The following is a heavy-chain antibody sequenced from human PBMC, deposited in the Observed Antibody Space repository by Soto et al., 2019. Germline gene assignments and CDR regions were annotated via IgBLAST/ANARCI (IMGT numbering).Heavy chain of an antibody. CDR3: ARGGLPLGYCSGGSCFHYYYGMDV. Sequence: ASVELCCKASGYTFASCGSRWVRQAHGQGLEWMGWISAYNGNTNYAQKLQGRVTMTTDTSTSTAYMELRSLRSDDTAVYYCARGGLPLGYCSGGSCFHYYYGMDVWGQGTTVTVSS. V-gene: IGHV1-18*01. J-gene: IGHJ6*02. CDR2: ISAYNGNT. CDR1: GYTFASCG. D-gene: IGHD2-15*01.